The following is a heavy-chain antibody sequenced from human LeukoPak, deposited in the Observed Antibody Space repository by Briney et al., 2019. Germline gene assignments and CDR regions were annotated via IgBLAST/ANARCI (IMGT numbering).Heavy chain of an antibody. D-gene: IGHD6-13*01. CDR1: GYTFTSYG. CDR2: ISPYNGNA. V-gene: IGHV1-18*01. Sequence: ASVKVSCKASGYTFTSYGLAWVRQAPGQGLEWIGWISPYNGNADYAQDFQGRVTMTTDTSTSTAYMELRSLRSDDTGVYYCVRDGYVDLWGRGTLVTVSS. J-gene: IGHJ2*01. CDR3: VRDGYVDL.